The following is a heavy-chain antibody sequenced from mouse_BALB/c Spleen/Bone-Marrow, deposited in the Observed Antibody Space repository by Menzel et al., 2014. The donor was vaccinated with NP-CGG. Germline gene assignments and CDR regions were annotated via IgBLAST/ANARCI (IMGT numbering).Heavy chain of an antibody. CDR2: IYPGDGDT. V-gene: IGHV1-80*01. CDR1: GYAFSSYW. CDR3: AFGNYDFDY. D-gene: IGHD2-1*01. J-gene: IGHJ2*01. Sequence: QVPLKESGAELGRPGSSVKISCKASGYAFSSYWMNWVKQRPGQGLEGRGKIYPGDGDTNYRGKVKGKAKMTAQEASSTAYMQLSSLTSEDSAVYFCAFGNYDFDYWGQGTTLTVSS.